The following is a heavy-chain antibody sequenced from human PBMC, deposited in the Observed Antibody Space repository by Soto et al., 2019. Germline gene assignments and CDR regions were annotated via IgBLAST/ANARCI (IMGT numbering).Heavy chain of an antibody. D-gene: IGHD2-2*01. V-gene: IGHV3-11*06. CDR1: GFTLSLYY. CDR2: MDGRSGNI. J-gene: IGHJ4*02. Sequence: GGSLRLSCAASGFTLSLYYLTWIRQTPGKGLEWVANMDGRSGNIGYEDSVKGRFTISRDNARNSLFLPLDSVTADDTGIYLCTKGRRTTSYYWEYWGPGALVTVSS. CDR3: TKGRRTTSYYWEY.